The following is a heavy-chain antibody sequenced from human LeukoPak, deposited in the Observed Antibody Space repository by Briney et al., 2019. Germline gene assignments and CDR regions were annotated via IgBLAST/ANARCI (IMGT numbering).Heavy chain of an antibody. CDR1: GYTFTNFG. V-gene: IGHV1-69*13. D-gene: IGHD2-21*01. J-gene: IGHJ4*02. CDR2: IIPIFGTA. Sequence: SVKASCKASGYTFTNFGITWVRQAPGQGLEWMGGIIPIFGTANYAQKFQGRVTITADESTSTAYMELSSLRSEDTAVYYCAENRYCGGDCYLSPFDYWGQGTLVTVSS. CDR3: AENRYCGGDCYLSPFDY.